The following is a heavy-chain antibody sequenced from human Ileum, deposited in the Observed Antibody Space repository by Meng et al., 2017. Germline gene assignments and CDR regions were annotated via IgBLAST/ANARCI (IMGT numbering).Heavy chain of an antibody. CDR1: GDSITNTNW. D-gene: IGHD1-1*01. Sequence: GPLQESGPGVVKPSGTLSLTRAVSGDSITNTNWWNWVRQPPGKGLEWIGEVYHSGSTNYNPSLQSRVTISIDKSKNQFSLNLTSVTVADTAVYYCARGGLTLERRPLDYWGQGTLVTVSS. CDR2: VYHSGST. CDR3: ARGGLTLERRPLDY. J-gene: IGHJ4*02. V-gene: IGHV4-4*02.